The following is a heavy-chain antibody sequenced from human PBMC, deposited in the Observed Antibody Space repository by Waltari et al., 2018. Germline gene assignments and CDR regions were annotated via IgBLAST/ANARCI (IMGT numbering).Heavy chain of an antibody. J-gene: IGHJ3*02. V-gene: IGHV4-39*01. CDR3: ARHGHYDIFTGPPLRAFDI. CDR1: GGSISSSSYY. D-gene: IGHD3-9*01. Sequence: QLQLQESGPGLVKPSETLSLTCTVSGGSISSSSYYWGWIRQPPGKGLEWIGSIYYSGRPYYNLALKWRVTISVDTSKNQFSLKLSSVTAADAAVYYCARHGHYDIFTGPPLRAFDIWGQGTMVTVSS. CDR2: IYYSGRP.